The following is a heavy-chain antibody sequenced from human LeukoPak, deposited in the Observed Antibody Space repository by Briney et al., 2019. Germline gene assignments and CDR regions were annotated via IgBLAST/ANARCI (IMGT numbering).Heavy chain of an antibody. V-gene: IGHV3-53*01. D-gene: IGHD3-22*01. Sequence: GGSLRLPCAASGFTVSSNYMNWVRQAPGKGLEWVSIIYSGGNTHYADSVKGRFTISRDNSQNTLYLQMNSLRPEDTAVYYCARLLYYYDSSIYQRYFDYWGQGTLVTVSS. J-gene: IGHJ4*02. CDR3: ARLLYYYDSSIYQRYFDY. CDR1: GFTVSSNY. CDR2: IYSGGNT.